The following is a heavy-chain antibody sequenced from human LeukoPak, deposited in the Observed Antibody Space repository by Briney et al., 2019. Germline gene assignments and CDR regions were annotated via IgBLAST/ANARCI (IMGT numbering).Heavy chain of an antibody. V-gene: IGHV4-30-4*01. CDR3: ARDVSGKDTFDI. J-gene: IGHJ3*02. D-gene: IGHD3-3*01. CDR2: IYYSGGT. CDR1: GGFISSGDYY. Sequence: SETLSLTCTVSGGFISSGDYYWSWIRQPPGRGLEGIGYIYYSGGTYYYPPLKSRVIISVDTSKNQFALKLSSVTAADTAVYYCARDVSGKDTFDIWGQGTMVTVSP.